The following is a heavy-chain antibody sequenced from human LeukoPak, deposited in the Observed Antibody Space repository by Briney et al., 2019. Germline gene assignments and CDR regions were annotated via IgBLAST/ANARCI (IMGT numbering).Heavy chain of an antibody. D-gene: IGHD3-10*01. CDR3: ARSYGSGSYPWFDP. CDR1: GGSLSSSSYY. CDR2: IYYSGST. V-gene: IGHV4-39*07. J-gene: IGHJ5*02. Sequence: PSETLSLTCTVSGGSLSSSSYYWGWIRHPPGKGLEWIGSIYYSGSTYYNPSLKMRVTMSVDTSKNQFSLKLSSVTAADTAVYYCARSYGSGSYPWFDPWGQGTLVTVSS.